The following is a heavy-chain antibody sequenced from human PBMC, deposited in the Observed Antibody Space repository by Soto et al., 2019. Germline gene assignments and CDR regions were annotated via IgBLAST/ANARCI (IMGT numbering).Heavy chain of an antibody. CDR1: GGSISSYY. J-gene: IGHJ6*03. CDR3: ARRGGISYYHYYMDV. Sequence: SETLSLTCTVSGGSISSYYWSWIRQPPGKGLEWIGYIYYSGSTNYNPSLKSRVTISVDTSKNQFSLKLSSVTAADTAVYYCARRGGISYYHYYMDVWGKGTTVTVSS. D-gene: IGHD3-16*01. V-gene: IGHV4-59*01. CDR2: IYYSGST.